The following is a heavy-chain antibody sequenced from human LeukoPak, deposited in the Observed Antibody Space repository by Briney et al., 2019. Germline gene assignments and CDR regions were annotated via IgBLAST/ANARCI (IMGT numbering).Heavy chain of an antibody. CDR2: ISGSGGST. D-gene: IGHD2-2*01. CDR1: GFTFNDYS. Sequence: GGSLRLSCAASGFTFNDYSMNWVRQDPGKGLECVSGISGSGGSTYYADSVKGRFTISRGNSKNTLYVQMNSLRAEDTAVYYCATGRYCSSASCPFDYWGQGTLVTVSS. V-gene: IGHV3-23*01. J-gene: IGHJ4*02. CDR3: ATGRYCSSASCPFDY.